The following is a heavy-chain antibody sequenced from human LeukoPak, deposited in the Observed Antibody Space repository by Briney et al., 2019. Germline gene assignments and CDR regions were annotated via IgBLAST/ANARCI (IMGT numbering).Heavy chain of an antibody. D-gene: IGHD5-18*01. J-gene: IGHJ3*02. CDR1: GGSISSGGYY. Sequence: TLSLTCTVSGGSISSGGYYWSWIRQHPGTGLEWIGYIYYSGSTYYNPSLKSRVTISVDTSKNQFSLKLSSVTAADTAVYYCARDRKSYITAMVMRAFDIWGQGTMVTVSS. CDR2: IYYSGST. V-gene: IGHV4-31*03. CDR3: ARDRKSYITAMVMRAFDI.